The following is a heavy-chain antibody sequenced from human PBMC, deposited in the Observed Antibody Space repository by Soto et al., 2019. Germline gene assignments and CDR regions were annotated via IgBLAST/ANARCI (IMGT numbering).Heavy chain of an antibody. CDR3: ARQQYTVVTAFDV. V-gene: IGHV4-59*07. D-gene: IGHD2-15*01. J-gene: IGHJ3*01. CDR1: GGSITPYY. Sequence: QVQLKESGPGLVKPADTLSLKCTVSGGSITPYYWSWIRQTPGGGLEWIGYVSYNGNTNYNPSLKSRVSISAETSKNECSLKLTSLTAADAAIYFCARQQYTVVTAFDVWGQGTMVAVSS. CDR2: VSYNGNT.